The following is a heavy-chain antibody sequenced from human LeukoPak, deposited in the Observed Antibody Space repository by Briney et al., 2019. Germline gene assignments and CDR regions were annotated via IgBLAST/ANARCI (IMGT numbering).Heavy chain of an antibody. CDR2: ISSSGSGTYI. CDR1: GFTFGSFS. J-gene: IGHJ4*02. Sequence: PGGSLRLSCAASGFTFGSFSMTWVRQAPGKGLERVSTISSSGSGTYIYYADSVKGRFTISRDNAKNSLYLQMNNLRAEDTAVYYCARGLQLRWPSDYWGQGTLVTVSS. V-gene: IGHV3-21*01. D-gene: IGHD5-12*01. CDR3: ARGLQLRWPSDY.